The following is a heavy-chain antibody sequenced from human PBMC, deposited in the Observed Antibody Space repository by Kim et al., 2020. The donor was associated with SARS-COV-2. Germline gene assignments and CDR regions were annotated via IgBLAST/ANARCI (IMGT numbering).Heavy chain of an antibody. CDR2: IYYSGST. Sequence: SETLSLTCTVSGGSISSSSYYWGWIRQPPGKGLEWIGSIYYSGSTYYNPSLKSRVTIAVDTSKNQFSLKLSSVTAADTAVYYCARQKVGIVATPYYFDYWGQGTLVTVSS. J-gene: IGHJ4*02. CDR1: GGSISSSSYY. D-gene: IGHD5-12*01. CDR3: ARQKVGIVATPYYFDY. V-gene: IGHV4-39*01.